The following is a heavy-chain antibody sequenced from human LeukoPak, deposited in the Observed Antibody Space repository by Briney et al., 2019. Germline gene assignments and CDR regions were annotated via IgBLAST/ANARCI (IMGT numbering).Heavy chain of an antibody. J-gene: IGHJ4*02. D-gene: IGHD2-2*02. V-gene: IGHV3-30-3*01. CDR1: GFTSSSYA. Sequence: GGSLRLSCAASGFTSSSYAMHWVRQAPGKGLEWVAVISYDGSNKYYADSVKGRFTISRDNSKNTLYLQMNSLRAEDTAVYYCARGPVVPAAILLSEEFDYWGQGTLVTVSS. CDR3: ARGPVVPAAILLSEEFDY. CDR2: ISYDGSNK.